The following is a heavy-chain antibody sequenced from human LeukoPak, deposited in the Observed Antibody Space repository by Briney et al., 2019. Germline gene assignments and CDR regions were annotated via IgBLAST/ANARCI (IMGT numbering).Heavy chain of an antibody. J-gene: IGHJ4*02. CDR1: GFTFSSYE. CDR3: AKDHANTPVVTN. V-gene: IGHV3-48*03. Sequence: GGSLRLSCAASGFTFSSYEMNWVRQAPGKGLEWVSYISSSGSTIYYADSVTGRFTVSRDNSKNTVDLQMNNLRVDDTAIYYCAKDHANTPVVTNWGQGILVSVSS. D-gene: IGHD2-21*02. CDR2: ISSSGSTI.